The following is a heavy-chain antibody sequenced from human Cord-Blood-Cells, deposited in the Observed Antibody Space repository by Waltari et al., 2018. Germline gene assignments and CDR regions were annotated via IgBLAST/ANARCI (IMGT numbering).Heavy chain of an antibody. J-gene: IGHJ3*02. CDR1: GGTFSSYA. CDR2: IIPIFGTA. V-gene: IGHV1-69*01. Sequence: QVQLVQSGAEVKKPGSSVKVSCKASGGTFSSYAISWVRQAPGHGLEWMGGIIPIFGTANYAQKFQGRVTITADESTSTAYMELSSLRSEDTAVYYCAREARNNYDFWSGYAFDIWGQGTMVTVSS. CDR3: AREARNNYDFWSGYAFDI. D-gene: IGHD3-3*01.